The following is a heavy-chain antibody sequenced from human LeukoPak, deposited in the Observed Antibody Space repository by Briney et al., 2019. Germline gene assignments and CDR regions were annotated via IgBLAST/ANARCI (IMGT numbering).Heavy chain of an antibody. D-gene: IGHD5-12*01. CDR2: ISYDGSNK. CDR1: GFTFSSYA. CDR3: ARGRVATIPFFDY. J-gene: IGHJ4*02. Sequence: PGGSLRHSCAASGFTFSSYAMHWVRQAPGKGLEWVAVISYDGSNKYYADSVKGRFTISRDNSKNTLYLQMNSLRAEDTAVYYCARGRVATIPFFDYWGQGTLVTVSS. V-gene: IGHV3-30-3*01.